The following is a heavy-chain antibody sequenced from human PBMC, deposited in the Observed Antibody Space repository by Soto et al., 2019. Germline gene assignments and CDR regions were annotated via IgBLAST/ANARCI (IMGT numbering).Heavy chain of an antibody. J-gene: IGHJ1*01. CDR2: IYHSGTT. V-gene: IGHV4-61*08. Sequence: QVQLQESGPGLVKPSETLSLTCTVSGDSVSSGAYYWSWIRQPPGKGLEWIGYIYHSGTTNYNPPLKRRVTISLDTPKHQFSLKLTSVTAADTAVYYCARSDYGDYRHQHWGQGTLVTVSS. CDR1: GDSVSSGAYY. D-gene: IGHD4-17*01. CDR3: ARSDYGDYRHQH.